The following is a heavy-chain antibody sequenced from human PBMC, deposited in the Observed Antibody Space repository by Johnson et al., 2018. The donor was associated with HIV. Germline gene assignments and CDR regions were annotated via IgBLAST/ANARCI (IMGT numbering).Heavy chain of an antibody. CDR1: GFTFSSYV. CDR3: AIGLNTDAFDI. Sequence: QVQLVESGGGLVQPGGSLRLSCAASGFTFSSYVMHWVRQAPGKGLEWVAVIAYDGSNKYFADSVKGRFTISRDNSKNTLYLQMNSLRAEDTAVYYCAIGLNTDAFDIWGQGTMVTVSS. CDR2: IAYDGSNK. V-gene: IGHV3-30-3*01. J-gene: IGHJ3*02. D-gene: IGHD3/OR15-3a*01.